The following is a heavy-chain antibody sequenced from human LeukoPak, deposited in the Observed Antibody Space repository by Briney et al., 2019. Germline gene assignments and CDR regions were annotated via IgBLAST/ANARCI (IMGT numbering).Heavy chain of an antibody. CDR1: GGSISSGSYY. CDR3: ARDYPYSSSDPHYYYYYMDV. Sequence: SETLSLTCTVSGGSISSGSYYWSWIRQPAGKGLEWIGRIYTSGSTNYNPSLKSRVTISVDTSKNQFSLKLSSVTAADTAVYYCARDYPYSSSDPHYYYYYMDVWGKGTTVTVSS. CDR2: IYTSGST. J-gene: IGHJ6*03. V-gene: IGHV4-61*02. D-gene: IGHD6-6*01.